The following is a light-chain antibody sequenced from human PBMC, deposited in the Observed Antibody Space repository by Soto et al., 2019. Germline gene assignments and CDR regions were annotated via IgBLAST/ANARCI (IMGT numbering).Light chain of an antibody. Sequence: QSVLTQPASVSGSPGQSITISCTGTSNDVGGYKYVSWYQQHPGKAPKLMIYEVTNRPSGVSDRFSASKSGNTASLTISGLQAEDEADYYCSSYTIRSTVVFGGGTKVTVL. CDR1: SNDVGGYKY. J-gene: IGLJ2*01. CDR3: SSYTIRSTVV. V-gene: IGLV2-14*01. CDR2: EVT.